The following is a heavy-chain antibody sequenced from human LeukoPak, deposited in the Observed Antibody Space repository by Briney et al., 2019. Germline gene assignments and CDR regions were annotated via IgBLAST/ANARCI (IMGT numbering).Heavy chain of an antibody. D-gene: IGHD2-21*02. CDR3: AIGGDLIYYYYGMDV. J-gene: IGHJ6*02. CDR1: GFTFSSYA. CDR2: ISGSGGST. Sequence: PGRSLRLSCAASGFTFSSYAMSWVRQAPGKGLEWVSAISGSGGSTYYADSVKGRFTISRDNSKNTLYLQMNSLRAEDTAVYYCAIGGDLIYYYYGMDVWGQGTTVTASS. V-gene: IGHV3-23*01.